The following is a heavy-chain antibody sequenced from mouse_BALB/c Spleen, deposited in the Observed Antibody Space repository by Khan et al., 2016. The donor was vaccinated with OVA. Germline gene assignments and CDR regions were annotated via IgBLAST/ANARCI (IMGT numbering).Heavy chain of an antibody. Sequence: QIQLVQSGPELKKPGETVKISCKASGYSFKNYGMNWVRQAPGKGLKWMGWINTYTGEPTYADDFKGRFAFSLETSASTAYLQINNLKNEDTATXVCASGGYWYVDVWGAGTTVTVSS. CDR1: GYSFKNYG. CDR3: ASGGYWYVDV. D-gene: IGHD1-1*02. J-gene: IGHJ1*01. V-gene: IGHV9-3-1*01. CDR2: INTYTGEP.